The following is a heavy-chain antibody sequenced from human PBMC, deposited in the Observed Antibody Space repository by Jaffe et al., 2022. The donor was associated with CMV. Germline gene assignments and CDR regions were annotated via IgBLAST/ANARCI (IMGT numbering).Heavy chain of an antibody. D-gene: IGHD4-17*01. CDR3: TRDGDGDYDYNLDY. J-gene: IGHJ4*02. CDR1: GFTFSGTA. Sequence: EVQLVESGGGLVPPGGSLTLSCGTSGFTFSGTAMHWVRQASGKGLEWVGRIRSRANNFATTYAASVKGRFTISRDDSRHTAYLRMNSLKPEDTALYYCTRDGDGDYDYNLDYWGQGILVTVSS. V-gene: IGHV3-73*01. CDR2: IRSRANNFAT.